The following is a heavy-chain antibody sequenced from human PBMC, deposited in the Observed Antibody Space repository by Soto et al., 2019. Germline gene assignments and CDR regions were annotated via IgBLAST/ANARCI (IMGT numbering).Heavy chain of an antibody. J-gene: IGHJ4*01. V-gene: IGHV5-51*01. CDR2: IYPYDSDT. CDR1: GYSFTSYW. D-gene: IGHD2-2*01. CDR3: ARHLVGSTRGNFDY. Sequence: PGESLKISCKTSGYSFTSYWIGWVRHMPGKGMEWMGNIYPYDSDTRYSPSFQGQVTISADTSITTAYLQWSGLRASDTAMYFCARHLVGSTRGNFDYWGQGTLVTVSS.